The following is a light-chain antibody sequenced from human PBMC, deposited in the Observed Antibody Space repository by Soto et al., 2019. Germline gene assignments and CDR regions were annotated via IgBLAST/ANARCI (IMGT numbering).Light chain of an antibody. CDR1: SSDVGGYNY. CDR2: EVN. CDR3: SSYAGSNNLYVV. Sequence: QSALTQPPSASGSPGQSVTISCTGTSSDVGGYNYVFWYQQHPGKAPKLIISEVNKRPSGVPDRFSGSKSGNTASLTVSGLQAEDEADYYCSSYAGSNNLYVVFGGGTKLTVL. J-gene: IGLJ2*01. V-gene: IGLV2-8*01.